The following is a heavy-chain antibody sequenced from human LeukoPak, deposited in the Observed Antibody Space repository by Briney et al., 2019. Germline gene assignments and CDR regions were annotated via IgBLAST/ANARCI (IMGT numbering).Heavy chain of an antibody. V-gene: IGHV3-11*04. CDR3: ARDLEGNWNENYFDY. Sequence: GGSLRLSCAASGFTFSDYYMSWIRQAPGKGLEWVSYISSSGSTIYYADSVKGRFTISRDNAKNSLYLQTNSLRAEDTAVYYCARDLEGNWNENYFDYWGQGTLVTVSS. J-gene: IGHJ4*02. D-gene: IGHD1-1*01. CDR1: GFTFSDYY. CDR2: ISSSGSTI.